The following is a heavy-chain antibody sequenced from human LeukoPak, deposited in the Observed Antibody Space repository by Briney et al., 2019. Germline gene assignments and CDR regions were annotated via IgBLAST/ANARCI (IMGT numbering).Heavy chain of an antibody. J-gene: IGHJ6*03. CDR3: ARVLRYFDPPYYYYYMDV. D-gene: IGHD3-9*01. Sequence: SETLSLTCTVSGGSISSYYWSWIRQPAGKGLEWIGRIYTSGSTNYNPSLKSRVTMSVDTSKNQFSLKLSSVTAADTAVYYCARVLRYFDPPYYYYYMDVWGKGTTVTVSS. CDR2: IYTSGST. CDR1: GGSISSYY. V-gene: IGHV4-4*07.